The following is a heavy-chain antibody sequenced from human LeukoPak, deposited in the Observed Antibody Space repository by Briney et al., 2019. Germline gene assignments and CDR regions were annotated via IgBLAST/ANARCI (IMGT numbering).Heavy chain of an antibody. CDR3: AKDHNIVVVPAAIFDY. Sequence: QTGGSLRLSCAASGFSFSIHGMGWVRQAPGKGLEWVSAISGSGGSTYYADSVKGRFTISRDNSKNTLYLQMNSLRAEDTAVYYCAKDHNIVVVPAAIFDYWGQGTLVTVSS. D-gene: IGHD2-2*01. CDR2: ISGSGGST. J-gene: IGHJ4*02. CDR1: GFSFSIHG. V-gene: IGHV3-23*01.